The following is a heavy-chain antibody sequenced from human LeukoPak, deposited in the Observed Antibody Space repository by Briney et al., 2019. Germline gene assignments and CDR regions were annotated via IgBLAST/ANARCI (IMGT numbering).Heavy chain of an antibody. CDR2: IYYSGST. V-gene: IGHV4-59*01. CDR3: ARGAYNSYFDY. J-gene: IGHJ4*02. Sequence: SETLSLTSTVSGGSISSYYWSWIRQPPGKGLEWIGYIYYSGSTNYNPSLKSRVTISVDTSKNQFSLKLSSVTAADTAVYYCARGAYNSYFDYWGQGTLVTVSS. CDR1: GGSISSYY. D-gene: IGHD1-20*01.